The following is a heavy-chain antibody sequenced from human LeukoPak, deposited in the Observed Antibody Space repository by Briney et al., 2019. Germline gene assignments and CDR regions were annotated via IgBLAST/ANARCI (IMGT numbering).Heavy chain of an antibody. Sequence: GGSLRLSCAASGFTFSSYSMNWVRQAPGKGLEWVSSISSSSSYIYYADSVKGRLTISRDNAKNSLYLQMNSLRAEDTAVYYCARDTGYSGYDYLDYWGQGTLVTVSS. CDR3: ARDTGYSGYDYLDY. D-gene: IGHD5-12*01. J-gene: IGHJ4*02. V-gene: IGHV3-21*01. CDR2: ISSSSSYI. CDR1: GFTFSSYS.